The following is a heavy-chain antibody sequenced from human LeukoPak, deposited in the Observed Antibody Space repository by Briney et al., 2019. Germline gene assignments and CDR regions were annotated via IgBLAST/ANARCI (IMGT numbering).Heavy chain of an antibody. CDR1: GFTFSSYW. V-gene: IGHV3-7*01. CDR3: ASLTVEGAFDI. J-gene: IGHJ3*02. Sequence: GGSLRLSCAASGFTFSSYWMSWVRQAPGKGLEWVANIKQDGSEKYYVDSVKGRFTISRDNAKNSLYLQMNSLRDEDTAVYYCASLTVEGAFDIWGQGTMVTVSS. D-gene: IGHD1-14*01. CDR2: IKQDGSEK.